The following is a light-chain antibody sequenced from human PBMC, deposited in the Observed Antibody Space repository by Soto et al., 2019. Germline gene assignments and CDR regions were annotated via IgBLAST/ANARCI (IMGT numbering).Light chain of an antibody. Sequence: QSVLTHPASVSGSAGQSSTISCSGTMRDVGAYNLVSWYQQHPGTAPKLIIYEVRNRPSGISSRFSGSRSGNTASLTISGLQPEDEGDYYRRAYTARSTLVFGGGTKVTVL. J-gene: IGLJ3*02. CDR1: MRDVGAYNL. CDR2: EVR. CDR3: RAYTARSTLV. V-gene: IGLV2-14*01.